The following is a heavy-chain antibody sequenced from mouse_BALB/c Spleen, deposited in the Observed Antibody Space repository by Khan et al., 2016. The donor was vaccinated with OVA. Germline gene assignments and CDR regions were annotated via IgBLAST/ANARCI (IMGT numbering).Heavy chain of an antibody. CDR3: SRLAYYYNSEGFAY. J-gene: IGHJ3*01. V-gene: IGHV5-6*01. CDR1: GFTFSTYG. Sequence: EVELVESGGDLVKPGGSLKLSCAASGFTFSTYGMYWVRQTPEKRLEWVATISTGGTYTYYPDSVKGRFTISRDNATNTLYLQLSSLKSEDTAIYSCSRLAYYYNSEGFAYWGQGTLVTVSA. CDR2: ISTGGTYT. D-gene: IGHD1-1*01.